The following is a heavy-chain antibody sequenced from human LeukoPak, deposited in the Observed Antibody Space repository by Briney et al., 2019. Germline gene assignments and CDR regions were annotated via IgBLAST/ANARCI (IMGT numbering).Heavy chain of an antibody. Sequence: ASVKVSCKPSGYTFTAYYVHWVRQAPGQGLEWMGWINPKSGGTNYAQKFQGRVTMTRDMSISTAYMELSRLRSDDTAVYYCARDLVYGSGSYYHWGQGTLVTVSS. J-gene: IGHJ4*02. CDR2: INPKSGGT. CDR3: ARDLVYGSGSYYH. D-gene: IGHD3-10*01. V-gene: IGHV1-2*02. CDR1: GYTFTAYY.